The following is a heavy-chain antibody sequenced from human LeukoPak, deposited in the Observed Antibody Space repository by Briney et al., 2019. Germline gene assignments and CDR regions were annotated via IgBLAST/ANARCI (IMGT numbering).Heavy chain of an antibody. CDR1: GVSISSGDYY. D-gene: IGHD3-10*01. CDR3: ARSYGSGSYHDY. V-gene: IGHV4-30-4*01. Sequence: SQTLSLTCTVSGVSISSGDYYWSWIRQPPGKGLEWIGYIYYSGSTYYNPSLKSRVTISVDTSKNQFSLKLSSVTAADTAVYYCARSYGSGSYHDYWGQGALVTVSS. J-gene: IGHJ4*02. CDR2: IYYSGST.